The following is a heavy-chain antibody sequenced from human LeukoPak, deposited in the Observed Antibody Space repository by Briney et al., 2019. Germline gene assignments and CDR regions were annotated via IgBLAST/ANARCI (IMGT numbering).Heavy chain of an antibody. Sequence: ASVKVSCKSSGYTFTDYFIHWVRQAPGQGLEWMGWINPNSGATKYAQKFQGRVFMTRDTSINTAYMDLTNLRSDDTAIFYCARVKKLMPELEFWGQGTLVTVSS. J-gene: IGHJ4*02. CDR1: GYTFTDYF. CDR3: ARVKKLMPELEF. CDR2: INPNSGAT. V-gene: IGHV1-2*02. D-gene: IGHD2-2*01.